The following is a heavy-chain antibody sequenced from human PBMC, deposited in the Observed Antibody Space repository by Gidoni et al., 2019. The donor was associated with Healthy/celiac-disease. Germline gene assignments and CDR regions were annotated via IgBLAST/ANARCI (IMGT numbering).Heavy chain of an antibody. CDR2: IIPLFGTA. Sequence: QVQLLQSPAEVKKPGSSVTVSCHSSGATFSIYAIRWVRQAPGQGLEWMGGIIPLFGTANYAQKYQGRVTITADESTSTAYMELSSLRSEDTAVYYCARSDYDILTGYYRVWGQGTMVTVSS. CDR1: GATFSIYA. V-gene: IGHV1-69*01. D-gene: IGHD3-9*01. J-gene: IGHJ4*02. CDR3: ARSDYDILTGYYRV.